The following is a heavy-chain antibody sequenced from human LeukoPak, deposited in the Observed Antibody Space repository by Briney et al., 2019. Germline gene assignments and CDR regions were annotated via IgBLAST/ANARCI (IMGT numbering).Heavy chain of an antibody. J-gene: IGHJ4*02. D-gene: IGHD2-8*01. CDR1: GGSISSSSYY. V-gene: IGHV4-39*07. Sequence: TASETLSLTCTVSGGSISSSSYYWGWIRQPPGKGLEWIGSIYYSGSTYYNPSLKSRVTISVDTSKNQFSLKLSSVTAADTAVYYCARDHRMYGLTAYSDYFDYWGQGTLVTVSS. CDR2: IYYSGST. CDR3: ARDHRMYGLTAYSDYFDY.